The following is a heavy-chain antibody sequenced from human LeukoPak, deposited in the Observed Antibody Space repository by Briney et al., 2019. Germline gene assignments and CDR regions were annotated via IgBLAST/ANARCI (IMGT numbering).Heavy chain of an antibody. CDR3: AREYGDLDY. D-gene: IGHD4-17*01. CDR2: INPNGGT. V-gene: IGHV4-4*07. Sequence: PSETLSLTCTVSGGSISGFYWSWIRQPDGKGLEWIGRINPNGGTNYNPSLKSRVTMSTDTSSNKFSLKLRSVTAADTAVYYCAREYGDLDYWGRGTLVTVSS. J-gene: IGHJ4*02. CDR1: GGSISGFY.